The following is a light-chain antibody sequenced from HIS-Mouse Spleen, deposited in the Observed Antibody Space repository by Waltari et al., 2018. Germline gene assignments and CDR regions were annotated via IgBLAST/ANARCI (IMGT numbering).Light chain of an antibody. CDR3: MQALQTPFT. Sequence: DIVMTQSPLSLPVTPGEPASISCRSSQSHLHSNGYNYLDWYLPKPGQSPQLLIYLGSNRASGVPDRFSGSGSGTDFTLKISRVEAEDVGVYYCMQALQTPFTFGPGTKVDIK. V-gene: IGKV2-28*01. CDR1: QSHLHSNGYNY. CDR2: LGS. J-gene: IGKJ3*01.